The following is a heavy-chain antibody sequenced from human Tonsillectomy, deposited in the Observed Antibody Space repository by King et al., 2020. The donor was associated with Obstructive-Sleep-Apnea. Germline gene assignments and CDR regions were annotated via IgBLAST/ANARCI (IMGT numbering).Heavy chain of an antibody. CDR2: ILFDGSNK. J-gene: IGHJ6*02. CDR1: RFTFSRYG. V-gene: IGHV3-33*05. CDR3: ARDNYYYGLDV. Sequence: VQPVESGGGVVQPGRSLRLSCAASRFTFSRYGMHWVRQAPGKGLEWVAFILFDGSNKYYRESVKGRFTISRDDSKNTLYLQMNSLREEDTAVYYCARDNYYYGLDVWGQGTSVTVSS.